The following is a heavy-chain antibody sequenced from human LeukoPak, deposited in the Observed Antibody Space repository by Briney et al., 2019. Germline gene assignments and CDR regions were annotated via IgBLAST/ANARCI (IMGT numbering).Heavy chain of an antibody. CDR3: AREQSSWYAGYFDY. CDR2: IYSSGST. CDR1: GFTVSSNY. Sequence: PGGSLRLSCAASGFTVSSNYMSWVRQAPGKGLEWVSVIYSSGSTYYADSVEGRFTISRDNSKNTLYLQMNSLRAEDTAVYYCAREQSSWYAGYFDYWGQGTLVTVSS. J-gene: IGHJ4*02. D-gene: IGHD6-13*01. V-gene: IGHV3-53*01.